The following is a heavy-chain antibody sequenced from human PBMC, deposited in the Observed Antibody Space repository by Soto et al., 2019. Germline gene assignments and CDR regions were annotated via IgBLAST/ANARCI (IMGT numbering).Heavy chain of an antibody. CDR1: GGSVSSGYYY. Sequence: LSLTCTVSGGSVSSGYYYWSWIRQPPGKGLEWIGYIYYSGSTSYNPSLKSRVTISVDTSKNHFSLKLSSVTAADTAVYYCASLDYGDYEDFDYWGQGTLVTVSS. D-gene: IGHD4-17*01. CDR2: IYYSGST. J-gene: IGHJ4*02. V-gene: IGHV4-61*03. CDR3: ASLDYGDYEDFDY.